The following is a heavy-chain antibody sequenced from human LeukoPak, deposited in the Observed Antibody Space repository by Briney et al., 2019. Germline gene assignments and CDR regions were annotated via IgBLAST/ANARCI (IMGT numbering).Heavy chain of an antibody. CDR2: INPNSGGT. J-gene: IGHJ4*02. CDR3: ARAPPATAIYFDY. Sequence: GASVKVSCKASGGTFTGYYMHWVRQAPGQGLEWMGWINPNSGGTNYAQKFQGRVTMTRDTSISTAYMELSRLRSDDTAVYYCARAPPATAIYFDYWGQGTLVTVSS. D-gene: IGHD2-2*02. CDR1: GGTFTGYY. V-gene: IGHV1-2*02.